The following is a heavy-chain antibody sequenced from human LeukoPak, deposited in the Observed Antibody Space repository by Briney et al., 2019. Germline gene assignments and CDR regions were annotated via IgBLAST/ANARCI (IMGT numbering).Heavy chain of an antibody. J-gene: IGHJ5*02. Sequence: ASVKVSCKASGGTFSSYTISWVRQAPGQGLEWMGRIIPILGIANYAQKFQGRVTITADKSTSTAYMELSSLRSEDTAVYYCARGGPYYHSTNNWFDPWGQGTLVTVSS. CDR1: GGTFSSYT. CDR3: ARGGPYYHSTNNWFDP. D-gene: IGHD3-22*01. CDR2: IIPILGIA. V-gene: IGHV1-69*02.